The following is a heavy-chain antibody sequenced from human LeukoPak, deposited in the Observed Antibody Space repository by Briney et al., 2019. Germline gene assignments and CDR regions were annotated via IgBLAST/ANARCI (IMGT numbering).Heavy chain of an antibody. CDR1: VYTFICYG. CDR2: ISAYNGNT. D-gene: IGHD2-2*01. Sequence: GASVKVSCTASVYTFICYGMTWVRQAPGQGLEWMGWISAYNGNTNYAQKLQGRVTMTTDTSTSTAYMELRSLRSDDTAVYYCVRAQFDAPVGAAYCSSTSCYAPTDRFDPWGQGTLVTVSS. J-gene: IGHJ5*02. CDR3: VRAQFDAPVGAAYCSSTSCYAPTDRFDP. V-gene: IGHV1-18*01.